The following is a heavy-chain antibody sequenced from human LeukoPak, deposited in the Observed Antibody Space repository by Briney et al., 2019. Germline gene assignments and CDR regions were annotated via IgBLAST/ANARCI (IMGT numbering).Heavy chain of an antibody. CDR3: ARAGDSSSWYSRIDP. Sequence: SETLSLTCTVSGGSISSGSYYWSWVRQPAGKGLEWIGRIYTSGSTNYNPSLKSRVTMSVDTSKNQFSLKLSSVTAADTAVYYCARAGDSSSWYSRIDPWGQGTLVTVSS. V-gene: IGHV4-61*02. D-gene: IGHD6-13*01. CDR2: IYTSGST. CDR1: GGSISSGSYY. J-gene: IGHJ5*02.